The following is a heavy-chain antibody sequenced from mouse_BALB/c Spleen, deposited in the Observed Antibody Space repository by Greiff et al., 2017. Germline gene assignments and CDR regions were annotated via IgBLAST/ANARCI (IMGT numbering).Heavy chain of an antibody. CDR1: GYSITSDYA. Sequence: VQLQQSGPGLVKPSQSLSLTCTVTGYSITSDYAWNWIRQFPGNKLEWMGYISYSGSTSYNPSLKSRISITRDTSKNQFFLQLNSVTTEDTATYYCARGSYGSSDYWGQGTTLTVSS. V-gene: IGHV3-2*02. J-gene: IGHJ2*01. D-gene: IGHD1-1*01. CDR2: ISYSGST. CDR3: ARGSYGSSDY.